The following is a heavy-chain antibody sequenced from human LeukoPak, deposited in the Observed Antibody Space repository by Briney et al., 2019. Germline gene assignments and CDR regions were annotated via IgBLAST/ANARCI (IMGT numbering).Heavy chain of an antibody. CDR3: ARDHSSGSYSAYFAY. Sequence: GGSLRLSCASPGFTFSRFGMHWVRQAPGKGLEWVAVIWYDGSNKYYADSVKGRFTISRDNSKNTLYLQMNSLRAEDTAVYYCARDHSSGSYSAYFAYGSRGTLVTVSS. CDR1: GFTFSRFG. D-gene: IGHD6-19*01. J-gene: IGHJ4*02. CDR2: IWYDGSNK. V-gene: IGHV3-33*01.